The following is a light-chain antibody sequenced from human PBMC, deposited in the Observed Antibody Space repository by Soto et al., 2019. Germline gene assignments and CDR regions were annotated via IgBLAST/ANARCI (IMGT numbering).Light chain of an antibody. J-gene: IGKJ1*01. Sequence: DIQMTQSPSSVSASVGDRVTITCRASQAISTWLAWYQQKPGKAPKLLIYAASNLQTGVPSRFSDSGSGTDFTLTINSLQLEDFATYYCQQANSFPRTFGQGTKVEIK. V-gene: IGKV1D-12*01. CDR3: QQANSFPRT. CDR1: QAISTW. CDR2: AAS.